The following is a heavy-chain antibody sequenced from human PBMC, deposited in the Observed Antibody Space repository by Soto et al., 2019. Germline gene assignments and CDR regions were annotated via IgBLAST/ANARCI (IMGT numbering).Heavy chain of an antibody. CDR1: GYTFTSYG. Sequence: ASVKVSCKASGYTFTSYGISWVRQSPGQGLEWMGWISPYNGKTNYAQKLQGRVTMTADTSTDTAYMELSSLRSEDTAVYYCATAPRYCSGGSCMYYFDYWGQGTLVTVSS. CDR2: ISPYNGKT. V-gene: IGHV1-18*01. D-gene: IGHD2-15*01. J-gene: IGHJ4*02. CDR3: ATAPRYCSGGSCMYYFDY.